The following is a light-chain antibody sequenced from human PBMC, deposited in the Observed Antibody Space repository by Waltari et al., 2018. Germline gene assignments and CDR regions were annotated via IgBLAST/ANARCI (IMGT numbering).Light chain of an antibody. V-gene: IGLV1-47*01. CDR2: RNT. CDR3: AARDDSLNGRWV. Sequence: QSVLTQPPSASGTPGQRVTISCSGSSSDIGSKYVYWYQQLPGTAPKLLIYRNTQRPSGIPDRFSASKSGTSASLAISGLRSEDEADYYCAARDDSLNGRWVFGGGTKVTVL. J-gene: IGLJ3*02. CDR1: SSDIGSKY.